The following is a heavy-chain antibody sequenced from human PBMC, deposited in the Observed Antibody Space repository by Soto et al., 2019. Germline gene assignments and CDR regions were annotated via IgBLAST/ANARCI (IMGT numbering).Heavy chain of an antibody. CDR2: FDPEDGET. Sequence: ASVKVSCKVSGYTLTELSMHWVRQAPGKGLEWMGGFDPEDGETIYAQKFQGRVTMTEDTSTDTAYMELSSLRSEDTAVYYCATDGQWLALFQHWGQGTLVTVSS. V-gene: IGHV1-24*01. J-gene: IGHJ1*01. D-gene: IGHD6-19*01. CDR1: GYTLTELS. CDR3: ATDGQWLALFQH.